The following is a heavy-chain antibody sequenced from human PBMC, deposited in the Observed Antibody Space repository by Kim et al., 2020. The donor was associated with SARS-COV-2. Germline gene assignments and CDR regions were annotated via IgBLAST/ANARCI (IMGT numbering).Heavy chain of an antibody. J-gene: IGHJ4*02. CDR3: ARLWFGELNY. Sequence: GGSLRLSCAASGFTFSSYEMNWVRQAPGKGLEWVSYISSSGSTIYYADSVKGRFTISRDNAKNSLYLQMNSLRAEDTAVYYCARLWFGELNYWGQGTLVTVSS. V-gene: IGHV3-48*03. D-gene: IGHD3-10*01. CDR2: ISSSGSTI. CDR1: GFTFSSYE.